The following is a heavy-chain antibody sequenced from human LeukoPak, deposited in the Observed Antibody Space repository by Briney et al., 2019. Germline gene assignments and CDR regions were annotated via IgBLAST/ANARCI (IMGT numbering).Heavy chain of an antibody. CDR1: GFTFDDYA. CDR2: ISWNSGSI. D-gene: IGHD3-22*01. CDR3: AKVSTMIEPYYFDY. V-gene: IGHV3-9*01. J-gene: IGHJ4*02. Sequence: GGSLRLSCAASGFTFDDYAMHWVRQAPGKGLEWVSGISWNSGSIGYADSVKGRFTISRDDAKNSLYLQMNSLRAEDTALYYCAKVSTMIEPYYFDYWGQGTLVTVSS.